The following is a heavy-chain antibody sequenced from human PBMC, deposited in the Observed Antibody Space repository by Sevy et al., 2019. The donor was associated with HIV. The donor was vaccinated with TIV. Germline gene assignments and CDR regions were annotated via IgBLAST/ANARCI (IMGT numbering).Heavy chain of an antibody. D-gene: IGHD3-10*01. CDR1: GYTFTSYY. CDR3: ARAPPTTMVRGVMGGYYFDY. Sequence: ASVKVSCKASGYTFTSYYMHWVRQAPGQGLEWMGIINPSGGSTSYAQKFQGRVTMTRDTSTSTVYMELSSLRSEDTAVYYCARAPPTTMVRGVMGGYYFDYWGQGTLVTVSS. V-gene: IGHV1-46*01. J-gene: IGHJ4*02. CDR2: INPSGGST.